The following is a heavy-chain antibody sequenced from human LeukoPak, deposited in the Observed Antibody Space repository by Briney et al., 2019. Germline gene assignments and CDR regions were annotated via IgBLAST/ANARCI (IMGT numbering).Heavy chain of an antibody. CDR1: GFTFSDYG. D-gene: IGHD3-10*01. CDR3: AKGLRSLDY. J-gene: IGHJ4*02. CDR2: VTGSGLNT. V-gene: IGHV3-23*01. Sequence: GGSLRLSCVVSGFTFSDYGLTWVRQAPGKGLEWVSSVTGSGLNTYYGDSVKSRFAISRDNSRNTLYLQMNSLRGEDTAIYYCAKGLRSLDYWGQGTLVSVSS.